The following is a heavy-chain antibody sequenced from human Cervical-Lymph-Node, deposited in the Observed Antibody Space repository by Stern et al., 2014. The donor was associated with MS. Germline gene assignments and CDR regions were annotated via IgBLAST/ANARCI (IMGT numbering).Heavy chain of an antibody. CDR3: ARGNWNYEGMGY. Sequence: VQLLESGGGVVQPGRSLRLSCAASGFTFSNYGMHWVRQAPGKGLEWLAVIWYDGNKKYYADYVKGRFTISRDNSKNTLFLQMSSLTAEDTAVYYCARGNWNYEGMGYWGQGTLVTVSS. D-gene: IGHD1-7*01. CDR2: IWYDGNKK. J-gene: IGHJ4*02. V-gene: IGHV3-33*01. CDR1: GFTFSNYG.